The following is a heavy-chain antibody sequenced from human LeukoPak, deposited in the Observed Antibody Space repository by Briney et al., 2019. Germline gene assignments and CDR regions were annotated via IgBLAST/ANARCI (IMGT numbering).Heavy chain of an antibody. Sequence: SETLSLTYTVSGGSISSSSYYWSWIRQPPGKGLEFIEYIYYTGSTSYNPSLKSRVTISVDTSKNQFSLKLSSVTAADTAVYYCARTHGDYSFDYWGQGTLVTVSS. D-gene: IGHD4-17*01. J-gene: IGHJ4*02. V-gene: IGHV4-61*01. CDR2: IYYTGST. CDR1: GGSISSSSYY. CDR3: ARTHGDYSFDY.